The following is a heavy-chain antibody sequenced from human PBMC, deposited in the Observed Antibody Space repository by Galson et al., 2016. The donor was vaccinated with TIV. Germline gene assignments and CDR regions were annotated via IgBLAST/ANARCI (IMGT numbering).Heavy chain of an antibody. Sequence: QSGAEVKKPGGSLKISCKTSGYRFSHSWIGWVRQKPGKGLEWVGHIYPGDSDTRYSPSSQGHVTISADTSIDTAYLQWGSLKASDTAIYYCARHGYDFWNGQDYFFYGMDVWGQGTTVTVSS. V-gene: IGHV5-51*01. D-gene: IGHD3-3*01. CDR2: IYPGDSDT. CDR1: GYRFSHSW. J-gene: IGHJ6*02. CDR3: ARHGYDFWNGQDYFFYGMDV.